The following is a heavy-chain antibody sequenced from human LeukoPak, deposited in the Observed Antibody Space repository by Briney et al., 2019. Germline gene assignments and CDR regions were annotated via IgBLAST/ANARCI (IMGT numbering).Heavy chain of an antibody. CDR1: GGSIAIRNYY. J-gene: IGHJ6*03. CDR2: VDHTGST. V-gene: IGHV4-61*03. D-gene: IGHD4-11*01. CDR3: ARGRVSSSTWYSTYYYYFYMDV. Sequence: SETLSLTCAVSGGSIAIRNYYWAWIRQPPGKGLEWIGYVDHTGSTNFNPSLNGRVSISRDTSKNLFSLRLRSVTAADTAVYFCARGRVSSSTWYSTYYYYFYMDVWGKGTTVTVSS.